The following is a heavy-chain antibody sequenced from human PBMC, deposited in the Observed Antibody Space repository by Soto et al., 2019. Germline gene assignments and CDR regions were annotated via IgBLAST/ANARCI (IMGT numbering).Heavy chain of an antibody. Sequence: EVQLAESGGGMVQPGGPLRPSWVASGFTFSSYDLPWVRQAPGKGLEYVSSISSNGGTTYYGNSVKGRFTNSRDNSKNTLYLQMGSLRAEDMAVYYCVRRVSGNYDYWGQGTLVTVSS. CDR3: VRRVSGNYDY. V-gene: IGHV3-64*01. CDR1: GFTFSSYD. J-gene: IGHJ4*02. D-gene: IGHD1-7*01. CDR2: ISSNGGTT.